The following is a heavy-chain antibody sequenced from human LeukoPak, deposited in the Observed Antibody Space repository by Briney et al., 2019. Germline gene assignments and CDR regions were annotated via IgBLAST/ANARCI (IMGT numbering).Heavy chain of an antibody. Sequence: SETLSLTCTVSGGSISSSNYYWGWIRQPPGKGLEWIGSIYYSGSTYYNPSLKSRLTISVDRSGTQFSLNLGSVTAADTAVYYCARHSPVPTVVTPGLLDYWGQGTLVTVSS. J-gene: IGHJ4*02. CDR1: GGSISSSNYY. CDR2: IYYSGST. D-gene: IGHD4-23*01. CDR3: ARHSPVPTVVTPGLLDY. V-gene: IGHV4-39*01.